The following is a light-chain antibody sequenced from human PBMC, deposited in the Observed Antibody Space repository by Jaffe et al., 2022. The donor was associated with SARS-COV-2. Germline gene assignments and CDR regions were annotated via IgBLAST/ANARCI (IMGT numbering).Light chain of an antibody. J-gene: IGKJ1*01. Sequence: EIVLMQSPGTLSLSPGERAILSCRASQSVSSTSLAWYQQKAGQAPRLLIYDASSRATGIPERFSGSASGTDFTLTISSLEPEDFALYYCQHYDTSPETFGQGTKVEVK. CDR1: QSVSSTS. CDR2: DAS. CDR3: QHYDTSPET. V-gene: IGKV3-20*01.